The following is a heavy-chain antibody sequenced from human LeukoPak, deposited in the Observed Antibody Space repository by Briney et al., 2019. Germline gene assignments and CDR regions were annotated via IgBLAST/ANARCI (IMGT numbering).Heavy chain of an antibody. V-gene: IGHV3-30*18. Sequence: GSLRLSCAASAFTFSSYGMHWVRQAPGKGLEWVAAISNDGSNEYYADSVKGRFTISRGNSKNTLYLQMNSLRAEDTAVYYCAKPYKYGVRDVHFDYWGQGTLVTVSS. J-gene: IGHJ4*02. CDR3: AKPYKYGVRDVHFDY. D-gene: IGHD5-24*01. CDR1: AFTFSSYG. CDR2: ISNDGSNE.